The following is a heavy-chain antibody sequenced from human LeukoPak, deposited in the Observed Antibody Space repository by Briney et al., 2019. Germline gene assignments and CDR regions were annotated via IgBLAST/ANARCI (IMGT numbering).Heavy chain of an antibody. J-gene: IGHJ4*02. V-gene: IGHV3-23*01. CDR3: AKNGGNSFHYFDY. CDR1: GFTFDDYG. D-gene: IGHD4-23*01. Sequence: PGGSLRLSCAASGFTFDDYGMSWVRQAPGKGLEWVSVITGSGGSTYHADSVKGRFTISRDNSKNTLYLQMNSLRAEDTAVYFCAKNGGNSFHYFDYWGQGTLVTVSS. CDR2: ITGSGGST.